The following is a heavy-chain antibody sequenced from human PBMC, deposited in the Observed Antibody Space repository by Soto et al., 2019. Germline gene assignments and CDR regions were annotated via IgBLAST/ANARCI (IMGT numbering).Heavy chain of an antibody. D-gene: IGHD3-10*01. CDR2: ISAYNRNT. V-gene: IGHV1-18*01. Sequence: QVQLVQSGAAMKKPGASVKVSCKASGYTFTSYGISWVRQAPAQGVEWMGWISAYNRNTNYAQKLQGRETLTTDTSTSTAYMELRSLRSDDTVVAYCTRDPGTRSDYWGQGTLVTVSS. J-gene: IGHJ4*02. CDR1: GYTFTSYG. CDR3: TRDPGTRSDY.